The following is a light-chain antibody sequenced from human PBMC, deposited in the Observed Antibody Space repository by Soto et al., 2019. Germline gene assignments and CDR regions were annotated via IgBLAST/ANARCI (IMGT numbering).Light chain of an antibody. CDR1: SSDIGVYDF. CDR3: SSFAGSYSPYV. Sequence: QSALTQPPSASGSPGQSVTISCTGTSSDIGVYDFVSWYQQHPGKDPKVIIYQVNKRPSGVPDRFSGSKSGNTASLTVSGLRPEDEADYFCSSFAGSYSPYVFGTGTKLTVL. J-gene: IGLJ1*01. CDR2: QVN. V-gene: IGLV2-8*01.